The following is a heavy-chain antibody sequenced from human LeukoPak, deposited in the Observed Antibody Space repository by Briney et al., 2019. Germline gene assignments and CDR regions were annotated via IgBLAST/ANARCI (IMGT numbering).Heavy chain of an antibody. D-gene: IGHD1-26*01. CDR3: ARQKSGSYGLFDY. Sequence: SETLSLTCTVSGGSISSSSHYWGWIRQPPGKGLEWIGSIYYSGSTYYNPSLKSRVTISVDTSKNQFSLKLSSVTAVDTSVYYCARQKSGSYGLFDYWGQGTLVTVSS. J-gene: IGHJ4*02. CDR2: IYYSGST. V-gene: IGHV4-39*01. CDR1: GGSISSSSHY.